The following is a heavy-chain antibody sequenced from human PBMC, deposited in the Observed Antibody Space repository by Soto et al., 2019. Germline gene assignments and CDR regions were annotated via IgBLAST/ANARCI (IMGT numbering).Heavy chain of an antibody. CDR2: ISGSGGST. CDR1: GFTFSSYA. CDR3: AKVIAAAGTGYWFDP. D-gene: IGHD6-13*01. V-gene: IGHV3-23*01. J-gene: IGHJ5*02. Sequence: EVQLLESGGGLVQPGGSLRLSCAASGFTFSSYAMSWVRQAPGKGLEWVSAISGSGGSTYYADSVKGGFTISRDNSKNTLYLQMNSLRAEDTAGYYCAKVIAAAGTGYWFDPWGQGTLVTVSS.